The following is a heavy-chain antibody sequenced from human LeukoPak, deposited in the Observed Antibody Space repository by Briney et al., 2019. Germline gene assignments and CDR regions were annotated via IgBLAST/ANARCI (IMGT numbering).Heavy chain of an antibody. J-gene: IGHJ4*02. D-gene: IGHD6-13*01. V-gene: IGHV3-11*01. CDR1: GFTFSDYY. CDR3: ARSGAGSSWYLRKFDY. Sequence: GGSLRLSCAASGFTFSDYYMSWIRQAPGKGLEWVSYISSSGSTIYYADSVKGRFTISRDNAKNSLYLQMNSLRAEDTAVYYSARSGAGSSWYLRKFDYWGQGTLVTVSS. CDR2: ISSSGSTI.